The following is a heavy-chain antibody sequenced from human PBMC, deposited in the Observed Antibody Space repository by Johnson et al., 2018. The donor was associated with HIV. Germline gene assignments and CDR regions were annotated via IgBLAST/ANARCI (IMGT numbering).Heavy chain of an antibody. J-gene: IGHJ3*02. D-gene: IGHD3-16*01. CDR2: ISASGGRT. CDR1: GFTFSTYG. V-gene: IGHV3-33*01. CDR3: AREGPLTFGGSDAFDI. Sequence: QVQLVESGGGVVQPGRSLRLSCAASGFTFSTYGMHWVRQAPGKGLEWVSAISASGGRTFYADSVKGRFTVSRDKSKNTLYLQMNSLRAEDTALYYCAREGPLTFGGSDAFDIWGQGTMVTVSS.